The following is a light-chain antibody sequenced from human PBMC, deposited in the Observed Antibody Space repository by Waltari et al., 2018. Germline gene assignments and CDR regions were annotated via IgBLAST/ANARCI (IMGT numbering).Light chain of an antibody. Sequence: QTVVTQEPSLSVSPGGTVTLTCALNSGSVSSTSYASWYQPTPGQAPRPLVYQINNRASGVPDRFSGSMVGNKAALTITGAQAEDESDYYCVLYMGSGIWVFGGGTKLTVL. CDR2: QIN. J-gene: IGLJ3*02. V-gene: IGLV8-61*01. CDR1: SGSVSSTSY. CDR3: VLYMGSGIWV.